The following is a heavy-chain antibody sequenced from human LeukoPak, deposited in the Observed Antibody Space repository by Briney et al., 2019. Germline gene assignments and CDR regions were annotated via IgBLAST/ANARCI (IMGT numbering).Heavy chain of an antibody. Sequence: SVKVSCKASGHTFTTYYVHLVRQAPGQGLEWMGVINPSGDGTNYPQRFQGRVTLTRDTSTSTVYMELSSLRSEDTAIYYCTKETPNTGWFDPWGQGTLVTVSS. D-gene: IGHD1-14*01. CDR1: GHTFTTYY. V-gene: IGHV1-46*01. CDR3: TKETPNTGWFDP. J-gene: IGHJ5*02. CDR2: INPSGDGT.